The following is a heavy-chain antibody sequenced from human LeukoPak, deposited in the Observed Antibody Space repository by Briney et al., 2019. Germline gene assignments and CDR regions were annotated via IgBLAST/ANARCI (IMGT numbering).Heavy chain of an antibody. J-gene: IGHJ4*02. D-gene: IGHD5-12*01. CDR3: AKVLEGYSGYDSLDY. Sequence: GSLRLSCAASGFTFGSYGMHWVRQAPGKGLEWVAVISYDGSNKYYADSVKGRFTISRDNSKNTLYLQMNSLRAEDTAVYYCAKVLEGYSGYDSLDYWGQGTLVTVSS. CDR2: ISYDGSNK. CDR1: GFTFGSYG. V-gene: IGHV3-30*18.